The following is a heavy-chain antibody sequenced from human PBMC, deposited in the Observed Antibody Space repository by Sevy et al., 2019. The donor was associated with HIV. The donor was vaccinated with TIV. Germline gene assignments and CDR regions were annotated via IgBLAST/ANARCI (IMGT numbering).Heavy chain of an antibody. CDR2: IKQDGSEK. V-gene: IGHV3-7*01. Sequence: GGSLRLSCAASGFTFSSYWMSWVRQAPGKGLEWVANIKQDGSEKYYVDSVKGRFTISRDNAKNTLYLQMNSLRAEDKAAYYCGRDSHRLHSENPLYYWGQGTLVTVSS. J-gene: IGHJ4*02. CDR1: GFTFSSYW. CDR3: GRDSHRLHSENPLYY. D-gene: IGHD2-21*01.